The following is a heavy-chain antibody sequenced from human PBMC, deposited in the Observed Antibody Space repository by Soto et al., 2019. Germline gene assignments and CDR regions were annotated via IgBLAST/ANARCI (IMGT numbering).Heavy chain of an antibody. CDR1: GGSFSGYY. J-gene: IGHJ6*02. Sequence: QVQLQQWGAGLLKPSETLSLTCAVYGGSFSGYYWSWIRQPPGKGLEWIGEINHSGSTNYNPSLKGRVTISVDTSKNQFSLKLNSVTAADTAVYYCARLPPGYNYGMDVWGQGTTVTVSS. CDR3: ARLPPGYNYGMDV. CDR2: INHSGST. V-gene: IGHV4-34*01.